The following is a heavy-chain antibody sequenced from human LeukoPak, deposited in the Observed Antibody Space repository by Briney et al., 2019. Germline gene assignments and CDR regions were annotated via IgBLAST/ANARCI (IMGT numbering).Heavy chain of an antibody. Sequence: SETLSLTRTVSGGSISSYYWSWIRQPPGKGLEWIGYIYYSGSTNYNPSLKSRVTISVDTSKNQFSLKLSSVTAADTAVYYCARLFCSSTSCYVHNWFDPWGQGTLVTVSS. CDR1: GGSISSYY. J-gene: IGHJ5*02. CDR3: ARLFCSSTSCYVHNWFDP. D-gene: IGHD2-2*01. CDR2: IYYSGST. V-gene: IGHV4-59*08.